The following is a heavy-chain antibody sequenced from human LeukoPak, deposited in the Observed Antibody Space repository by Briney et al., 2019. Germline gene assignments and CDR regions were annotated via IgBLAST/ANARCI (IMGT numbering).Heavy chain of an antibody. CDR1: GDSISSSSSY. V-gene: IGHV4-39*01. Sequence: SETLSLTCTVSGDSISSSSSYWGWIRQPPGEGLEWIGSIYYSGSTYYNPSLKSRVTISVDTSKNQFSLKLSSVTAADTAVYYCARNRYHYGSRSYGVPNWFDPWGQGTLVTVSS. CDR3: ARNRYHYGSRSYGVPNWFDP. J-gene: IGHJ5*02. D-gene: IGHD3-10*01. CDR2: IYYSGST.